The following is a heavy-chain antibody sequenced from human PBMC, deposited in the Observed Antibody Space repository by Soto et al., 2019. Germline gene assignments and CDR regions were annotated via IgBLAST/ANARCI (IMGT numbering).Heavy chain of an antibody. CDR2: ISSNGGST. D-gene: IGHD2-15*01. V-gene: IGHV3-64*01. CDR3: ARGIAGSVYGMDV. CDR1: GFTFSSYA. J-gene: IGHJ6*02. Sequence: EVQLVESGGGLVQPGWSLRLSCAASGFTFSSYAMHWVRQAPGKGLEYVSAISSNGGSTYYANSVKGRFTISRDNSKNTLYLQMGSLRAEDMAVYYCARGIAGSVYGMDVWGQGTTVTVSS.